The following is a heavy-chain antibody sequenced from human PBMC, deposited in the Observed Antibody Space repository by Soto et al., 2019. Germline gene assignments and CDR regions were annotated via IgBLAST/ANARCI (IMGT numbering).Heavy chain of an antibody. CDR2: ISGSGGRT. D-gene: IGHD3-3*01. CDR3: AKDRGVTPYYFDY. V-gene: IGHV3-23*01. Sequence: HPGGSLRLSCAASGFTFSSYAMSWVRQAPGKGLEWVSGISGSGGRTYYADSVKGRFTISRDNSKSTLFLQMSSLRAEDTAVYHCAKDRGVTPYYFDYWGQGTLVTVSS. J-gene: IGHJ4*02. CDR1: GFTFSSYA.